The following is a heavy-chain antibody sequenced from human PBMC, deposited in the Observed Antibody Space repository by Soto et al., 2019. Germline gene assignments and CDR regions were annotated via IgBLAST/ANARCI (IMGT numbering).Heavy chain of an antibody. D-gene: IGHD3-3*02. CDR1: GFTFRDYS. V-gene: IGHV3-21*01. CDR3: ARDVSPGTIYAFDI. Sequence: GGSLRLSCAASGFTFRDYSMNWVRQAPGKGLEWVSSISRNSDYIYYADSVKGRFTISRDNAKNSLYLQMSSLRAEDTAVYYCARDVSPGTIYAFDIWGQGTMVTVSS. CDR2: ISRNSDYI. J-gene: IGHJ3*02.